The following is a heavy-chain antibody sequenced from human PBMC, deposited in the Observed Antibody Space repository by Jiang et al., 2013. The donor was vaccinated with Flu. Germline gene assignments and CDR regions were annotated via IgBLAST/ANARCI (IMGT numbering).Heavy chain of an antibody. D-gene: IGHD5-24*01. CDR3: ARAPARRDGRSAFDY. Sequence: GLVWVSRINSDGSSTSYADSVKGRFTISRDNAKNTLYLQMNSLRAEDTAVYYCARAPARRDGRSAFDYWGQGTLVTVSS. V-gene: IGHV3-74*01. CDR2: INSDGSST. J-gene: IGHJ4*02.